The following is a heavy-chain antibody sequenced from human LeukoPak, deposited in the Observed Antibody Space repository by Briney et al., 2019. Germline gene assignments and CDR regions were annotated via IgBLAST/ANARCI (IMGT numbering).Heavy chain of an antibody. CDR3: ARAGSYNYAMGF. CDR2: IYYSGST. Sequence: SSETLSLTCTVSGGSISSGGYYWSWIRQHPGKGLEWIGYIYYSGSTYYNPSLKSRVTISVDTSKNQFSLKLSSVTAADTAMYYCARAGSYNYAMGFWGQGTLVTASS. V-gene: IGHV4-31*03. CDR1: GGSISSGGYY. D-gene: IGHD5-18*01. J-gene: IGHJ4*02.